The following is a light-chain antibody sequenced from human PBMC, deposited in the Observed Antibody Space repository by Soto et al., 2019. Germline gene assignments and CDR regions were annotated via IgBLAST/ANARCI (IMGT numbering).Light chain of an antibody. Sequence: QLVLTQPPSVSGAPGQRVTISCTGSSSNIGAGYDVHWYQLLPGTAPKLLIYDNTNRPSGVPDRFSGSKSGTSASLAITGLQTEDEAHYYCQSYDSSLTGWVFGGGTKLTVL. CDR3: QSYDSSLTGWV. CDR2: DNT. CDR1: SSNIGAGYD. V-gene: IGLV1-40*01. J-gene: IGLJ3*02.